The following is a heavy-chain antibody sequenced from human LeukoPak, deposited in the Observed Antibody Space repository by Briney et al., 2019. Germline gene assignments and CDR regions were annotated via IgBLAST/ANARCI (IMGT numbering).Heavy chain of an antibody. CDR3: ARDVAPYYDSSGYSFDP. CDR1: GGSISSYY. Sequence: SETLSLSCTVSGGSISSYYWSWIRQPAGKGLEWIGRIYTSGSTNYNPSLKSRVTMSVDTSKNQFSLKLSSVTAADTAVYYCARDVAPYYDSSGYSFDPWGQGTLVTVSS. CDR2: IYTSGST. V-gene: IGHV4-4*07. D-gene: IGHD3-22*01. J-gene: IGHJ5*02.